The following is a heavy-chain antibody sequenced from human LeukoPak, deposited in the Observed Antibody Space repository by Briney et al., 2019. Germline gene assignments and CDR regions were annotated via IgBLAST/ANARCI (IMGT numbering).Heavy chain of an antibody. V-gene: IGHV3-13*01. D-gene: IGHD3-16*01. Sequence: SGGSLRLSCAASGFKFKNYDFHWVRHAAGKRLEWVSGIGTVTDTFYLDSVEGRFTISRENAKNSFYLQMNGLRAGDTAVYYCARGWGGHGRSWGALDFWGQGILVTVSS. CDR2: IGTVTDT. CDR1: GFKFKNYD. J-gene: IGHJ4*02. CDR3: ARGWGGHGRSWGALDF.